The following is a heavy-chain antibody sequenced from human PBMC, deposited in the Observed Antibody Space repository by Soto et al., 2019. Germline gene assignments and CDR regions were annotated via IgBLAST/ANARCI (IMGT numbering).Heavy chain of an antibody. CDR2: ISYDGSNK. J-gene: IGHJ4*02. D-gene: IGHD3-22*01. CDR3: AKGQKYYYDSSGYYGY. CDR1: GFTFSSYG. Sequence: QVQLVESGGGVVQPGRSLRLSCAASGFTFSSYGMHWLRQAPGKGLEWVAVISYDGSNKYYADSVKGRFTISRDNSKNTLYLQMNSLRAEDTAVYYCAKGQKYYYDSSGYYGYWGQGTLVTVSS. V-gene: IGHV3-30*18.